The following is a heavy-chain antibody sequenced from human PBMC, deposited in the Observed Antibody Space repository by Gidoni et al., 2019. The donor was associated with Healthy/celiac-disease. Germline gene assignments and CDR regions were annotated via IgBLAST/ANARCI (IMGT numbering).Heavy chain of an antibody. J-gene: IGHJ3*02. Sequence: EVQLLESGGGLVQPGGSLRLSCAASGFTFSSYAMSWVRQAPGKGLEWVSAISGSGGSTYYADSVEGRFTISRDNSKNTLYLQMNSLRAEDTAVYYCAKTSGVLRYFDWLLSAFDIWGQGTMVTVSS. CDR2: ISGSGGST. CDR1: GFTFSSYA. CDR3: AKTSGVLRYFDWLLSAFDI. V-gene: IGHV3-23*01. D-gene: IGHD3-9*01.